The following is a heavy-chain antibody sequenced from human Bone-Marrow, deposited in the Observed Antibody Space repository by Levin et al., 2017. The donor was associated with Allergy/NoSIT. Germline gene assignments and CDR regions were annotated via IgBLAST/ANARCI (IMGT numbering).Heavy chain of an antibody. J-gene: IGHJ4*02. V-gene: IGHV3-21*01. D-gene: IGHD2/OR15-2a*01. Sequence: GGSLRLSCAASGFTFSSYSMNWVRQAPGKGLEWVSSISSSSSYIYYADSVKGRFTISRDNAKNSLYLQMNSLRAEDTAVYYCARDSYLHNMAQMDYWGQGTLVTVSS. CDR1: GFTFSSYS. CDR3: ARDSYLHNMAQMDY. CDR2: ISSSSSYI.